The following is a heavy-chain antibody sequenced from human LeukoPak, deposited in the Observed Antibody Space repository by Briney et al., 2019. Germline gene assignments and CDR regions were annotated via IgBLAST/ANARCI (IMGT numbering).Heavy chain of an antibody. CDR1: GYTFTSYY. CDR2: INPSGGST. CDR3: ARVFTVCSTSCSDAFDI. Sequence: ASVKVSCKASGYTFTSYYMHWVRQAPGQGLEWMGIINPSGGSTSYAQKFQGRVTMTRDTSTSIVYMELSSLRSEDTAVYYCARVFTVCSTSCSDAFDIWGQGTMVTVSS. V-gene: IGHV1-46*01. D-gene: IGHD2-2*01. J-gene: IGHJ3*02.